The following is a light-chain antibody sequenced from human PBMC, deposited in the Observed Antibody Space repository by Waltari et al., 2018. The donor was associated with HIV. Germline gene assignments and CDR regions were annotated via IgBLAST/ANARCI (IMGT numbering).Light chain of an antibody. CDR1: NIGSES. CDR3: EVWYGINELLCV. CDR2: DDN. J-gene: IGLJ3*02. V-gene: IGLV3-21*02. Sequence: SYVLIPPPSVSVAPGQTANITWAGKNIGSESVHWYQLKPGQAPLLVVYDDNDRPSGIPERLVCSNSGKSATLTNSRVEAGYEADCCSEVWYGINELLCVFSGVTKLTVL.